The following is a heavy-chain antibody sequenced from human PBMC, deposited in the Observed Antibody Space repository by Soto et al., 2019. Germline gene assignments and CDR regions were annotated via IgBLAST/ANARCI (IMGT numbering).Heavy chain of an antibody. Sequence: SETLSLTCTVSGGSISSGCYYWSWIRQHPGKGLEWIGYIYYSGSTYYNPSLKSRVTISVDTSKNQFSLKLSSVTAADTAVYYCARDAVLVLPGYCSGGSCYSPYYGMDVWGQGTTVTVSS. CDR3: ARDAVLVLPGYCSGGSCYSPYYGMDV. D-gene: IGHD2-15*01. CDR1: GGSISSGCYY. V-gene: IGHV4-31*03. J-gene: IGHJ6*02. CDR2: IYYSGST.